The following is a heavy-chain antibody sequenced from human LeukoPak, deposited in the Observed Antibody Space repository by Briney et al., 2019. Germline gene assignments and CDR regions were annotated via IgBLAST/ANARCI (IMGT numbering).Heavy chain of an antibody. CDR3: ARNIRDFWSGLGWFDP. CDR1: GGSFSGYY. D-gene: IGHD3-3*01. V-gene: IGHV4-34*01. Sequence: SETLSLTCAVYGGSFSGYYWSWIRQPSGKGLEWIGEINHSGSTNYNPSLKSRVTISVDTSKNQFSLKLSSVTAADTAVYYCARNIRDFWSGLGWFDPWGQGTLVTVSS. J-gene: IGHJ5*02. CDR2: INHSGST.